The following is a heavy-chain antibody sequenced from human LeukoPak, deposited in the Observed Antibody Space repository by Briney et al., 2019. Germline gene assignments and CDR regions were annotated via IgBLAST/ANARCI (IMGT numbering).Heavy chain of an antibody. CDR1: GFTLSSYC. D-gene: IGHD6-19*01. V-gene: IGHV3-7*03. Sequence: GGSLRLSCAASGFTLSSYCMSWVRQAPGKGLEWVAHIKQDGSDKYYVDSVKGRFTISRDNAKNSLYLQMNSLRAEDTAVYYCARYATSSGSRWLERWGQGTLVTVSA. CDR2: IKQDGSDK. J-gene: IGHJ5*02. CDR3: ARYATSSGSRWLER.